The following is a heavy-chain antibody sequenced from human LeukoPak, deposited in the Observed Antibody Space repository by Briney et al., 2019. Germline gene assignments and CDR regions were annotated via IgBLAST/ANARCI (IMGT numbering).Heavy chain of an antibody. J-gene: IGHJ4*02. CDR1: GFTFSNYW. CDR2: IKSDGSET. D-gene: IGHD2-8*01. V-gene: IGHV3-7*01. CDR3: ARDVWGRLDY. Sequence: PGGSLRLSCAASGFTFSNYWMGWVRQAPGKGLEYVANIKSDGSETYYVDSVKGRFTISRDNAGNSLYLQVNSLRAEDTAVYYCARDVWGRLDYWGQGTLVPVSS.